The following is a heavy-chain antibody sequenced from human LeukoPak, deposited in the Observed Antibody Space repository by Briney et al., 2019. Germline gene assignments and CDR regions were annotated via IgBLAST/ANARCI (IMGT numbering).Heavy chain of an antibody. CDR1: GFTFSSYA. Sequence: QAGGSLRLSCAASGFTFSSYAMSWVRQAPGKGLEWVSTISGSGGSTYYADSVKGRFTISRDNSKNTLYLQMNSLRAEDTAVYYCARMLLRYFDWLPDYYYMDVWGKGTTVTVSS. D-gene: IGHD3-9*01. CDR2: ISGSGGST. CDR3: ARMLLRYFDWLPDYYYMDV. V-gene: IGHV3-23*01. J-gene: IGHJ6*03.